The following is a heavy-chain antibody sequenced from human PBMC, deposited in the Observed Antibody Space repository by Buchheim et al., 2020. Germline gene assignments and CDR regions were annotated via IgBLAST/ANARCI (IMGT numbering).Heavy chain of an antibody. CDR2: IYYSGNT. Sequence: QVQLQESGPGLVKPSETLSLTCTVSGGSISGYYWSWIRQSPGKGLEWIGYIYYSGNTNYNPSFKSRLTISGDTSKNQFSLKLNSVTAADTAVYYCAREGWDTIVGDGMEVWGQGTT. J-gene: IGHJ6*02. CDR1: GGSISGYY. D-gene: IGHD5-18*01. V-gene: IGHV4-59*01. CDR3: AREGWDTIVGDGMEV.